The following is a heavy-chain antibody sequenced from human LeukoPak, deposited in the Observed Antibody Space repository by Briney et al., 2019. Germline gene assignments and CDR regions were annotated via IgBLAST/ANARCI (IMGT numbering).Heavy chain of an antibody. J-gene: IGHJ4*02. D-gene: IGHD6-13*01. CDR2: ISGSGGST. CDR3: AKDVEYSSSWYGGY. CDR1: GFSVSSYS. Sequence: GGSLRLSCAASGFSVSSYSMNWVRQAPGKGLEWVSAISGSGGSTYYADSVKGRFTISRDNSKNTLYLQMNSLRAEDTAVYYCAKDVEYSSSWYGGYWGQGTLVTVSS. V-gene: IGHV3-23*01.